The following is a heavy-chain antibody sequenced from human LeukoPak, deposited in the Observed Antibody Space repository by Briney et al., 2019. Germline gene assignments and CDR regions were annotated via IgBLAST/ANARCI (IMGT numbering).Heavy chain of an antibody. CDR3: ARHTPRGGAYFFDY. J-gene: IGHJ4*02. V-gene: IGHV3-66*04. Sequence: GGSLRLSCAASRFTFSSYAMSWVRQAPGKGLEWVSIIYSGGDTYYADSVKGRFTISRDNSKNTLYLQMNSLRADDTAVYYCARHTPRGGAYFFDYWGQGTLVTVSS. CDR1: RFTFSSYA. D-gene: IGHD1-26*01. CDR2: IYSGGDT.